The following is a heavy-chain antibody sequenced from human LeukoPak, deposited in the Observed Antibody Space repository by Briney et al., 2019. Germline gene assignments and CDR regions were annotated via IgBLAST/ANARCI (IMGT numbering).Heavy chain of an antibody. V-gene: IGHV3-48*03. CDR1: GFTFSAFE. J-gene: IGHJ4*02. Sequence: PGGSLRLSCAASGFTFSAFEMNWVRQAPGKGLEWISYISSSGSTTYYADSVKGRFTISRVNAKNSLYLRVNSLRDEDTAVYYCARGVPGDYWGQGALVTVSS. D-gene: IGHD1-1*01. CDR2: ISSSGSTT. CDR3: ARGVPGDY.